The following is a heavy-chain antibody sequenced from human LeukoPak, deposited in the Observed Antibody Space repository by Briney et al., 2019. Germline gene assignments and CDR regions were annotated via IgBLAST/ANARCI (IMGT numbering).Heavy chain of an antibody. Sequence: GGSLRLSCAASGFTFRSYAMHWVRQAPGKGLEWVAHISYDGSSKKYADSVKGRFTISRDNAKNSLYLQMNSLRAEDTAVYYCARDKSSSWSYNWFDPWGQGTLVTVSS. CDR3: ARDKSSSWSYNWFDP. J-gene: IGHJ5*02. V-gene: IGHV3-30*03. CDR1: GFTFRSYA. D-gene: IGHD6-13*01. CDR2: ISYDGSSK.